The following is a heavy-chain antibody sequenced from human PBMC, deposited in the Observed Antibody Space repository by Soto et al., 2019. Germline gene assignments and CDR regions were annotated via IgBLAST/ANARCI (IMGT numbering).Heavy chain of an antibody. CDR3: ARHSSGSEPSDY. D-gene: IGHD6-19*01. CDR1: GGSISSYY. Sequence: SETLSLTCTVSGGSISSYYWSWIRQPPGKGLEWIGYIYYSGSTNYNPSLKSRVTISVDTSKNQFPLKLSSVTAADTAVYYCARHSSGSEPSDYWGQGTLVTVSS. J-gene: IGHJ4*02. V-gene: IGHV4-59*01. CDR2: IYYSGST.